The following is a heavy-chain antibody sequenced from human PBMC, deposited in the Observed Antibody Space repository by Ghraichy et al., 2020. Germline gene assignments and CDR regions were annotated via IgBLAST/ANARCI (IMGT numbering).Heavy chain of an antibody. CDR2: IDSGGTA. V-gene: IGHV3-66*01. J-gene: IGHJ4*02. CDR3: ARIVSGSGFYPGGFDS. Sequence: GGSLRLSCAASGFTVSSDYVTWVRQAPGKGLEWVSVIDSGGTAYYADSVKGRFDISRDISKNTVYLQMNGLRVEDTAIYYCARIVSGSGFYPGGFDSWGQGTLVTVSS. D-gene: IGHD3-10*01. CDR1: GFTVSSDY.